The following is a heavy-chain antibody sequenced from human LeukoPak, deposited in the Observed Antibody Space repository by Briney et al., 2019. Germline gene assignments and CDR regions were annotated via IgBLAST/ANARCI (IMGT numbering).Heavy chain of an antibody. J-gene: IGHJ6*02. Sequence: GGSLRLSCAASGFTFSSYSMNWVRQAPGKGLEWVSSISSGSTYIYYADSVKGRFTISRDNAKNSLYLQMNSLRAEDMAIYYCARASDYGDYFSGMDVWGQGTTVTVSS. D-gene: IGHD4-17*01. CDR3: ARASDYGDYFSGMDV. V-gene: IGHV3-21*01. CDR2: ISSGSTYI. CDR1: GFTFSSYS.